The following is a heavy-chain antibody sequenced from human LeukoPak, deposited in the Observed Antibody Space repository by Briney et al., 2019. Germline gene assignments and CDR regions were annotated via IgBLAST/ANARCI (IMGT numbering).Heavy chain of an antibody. J-gene: IGHJ4*02. CDR2: IYHIESA. Sequence: SETLSLTCAVSGYSISSGYYWGWIRQPPGKGLEWIGSIYHIESAYYNPSLKSRVTISVDTSKNQFSLKLSSVTAADTAVYYCARHHGYSSSSHYFDYGGQGTLVTVSS. V-gene: IGHV4-38-2*01. CDR1: GYSISSGYY. CDR3: ARHHGYSSSSHYFDY. D-gene: IGHD6-6*01.